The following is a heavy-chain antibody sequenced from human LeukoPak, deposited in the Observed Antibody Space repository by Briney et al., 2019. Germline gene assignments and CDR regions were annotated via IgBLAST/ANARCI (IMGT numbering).Heavy chain of an antibody. CDR2: IYYSGNT. CDR1: VGSIGSSDYY. Sequence: PSEPLSLPCTVSVGSIGSSDYYGAWIRRPPGRGRGWFASIYYSGNTYYNPSLESRVTISVDTSKNQFSLGLSLLTAADTAVYYCARYPTSMVSFDYWGQGTLVTVSS. V-gene: IGHV4-39*01. CDR3: ARYPTSMVSFDY. J-gene: IGHJ4*02. D-gene: IGHD3-10*01.